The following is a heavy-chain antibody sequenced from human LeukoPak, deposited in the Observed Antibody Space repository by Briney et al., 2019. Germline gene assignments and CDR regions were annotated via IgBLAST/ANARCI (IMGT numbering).Heavy chain of an antibody. D-gene: IGHD3-10*01. CDR2: IRYDGSNK. CDR3: AKDLITMVRGERTNFFDY. J-gene: IGHJ4*02. V-gene: IGHV3-30*02. Sequence: GGSLRLSCAASGFTFSYYGMHWVRQAPGKGLECVAFIRYDGSNKYYADSVKGRFTISRDNSKNTLYLQMNSLRAEDTAVYYCAKDLITMVRGERTNFFDYWGQGTLVTVSS. CDR1: GFTFSYYG.